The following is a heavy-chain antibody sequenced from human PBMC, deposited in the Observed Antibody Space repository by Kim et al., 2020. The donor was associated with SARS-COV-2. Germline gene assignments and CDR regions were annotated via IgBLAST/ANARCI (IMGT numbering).Heavy chain of an antibody. CDR2: ISYDGSNK. CDR1: GFTFSTYG. J-gene: IGHJ6*02. Sequence: GGSLRLSCSASGFTFSTYGMHWVRQAPGKGLEWVAVISYDGSNKYYADSVKGRFTISRDNSKNTLYLQMNSLRAEDTAVYYCAKDRTIQPWFKYYYTMDVWGQGTTVTVSS. D-gene: IGHD5-18*01. V-gene: IGHV3-30*18. CDR3: AKDRTIQPWFKYYYTMDV.